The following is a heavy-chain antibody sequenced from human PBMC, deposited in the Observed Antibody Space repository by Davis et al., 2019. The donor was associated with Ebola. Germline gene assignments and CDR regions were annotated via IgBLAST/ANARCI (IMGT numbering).Heavy chain of an antibody. CDR1: GYSFTAYY. J-gene: IGHJ6*02. CDR2: INPNSGGT. V-gene: IGHV1-2*04. D-gene: IGHD6-13*01. Sequence: AASVKVSCKASGYSFTAYYMHWVRQAPGQGLEWMGWINPNSGGTNYAQKFQGWVTMTRDTSISTAYMELSRLRSDDTAVYYCAREPIAARHFFNAMDVWGQGTTVTVSS. CDR3: AREPIAARHFFNAMDV.